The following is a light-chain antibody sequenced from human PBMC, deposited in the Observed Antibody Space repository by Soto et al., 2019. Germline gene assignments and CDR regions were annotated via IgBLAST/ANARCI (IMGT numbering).Light chain of an antibody. CDR1: QNINRW. V-gene: IGKV1-5*03. CDR2: NAS. Sequence: DIQMTQSPSSLSASVGDRVTLTCRASQNINRWLAWYQQKPGRAPRLLIYNASGLASGVPSRFSGSGSGTEFTLIISSLQPEDFATDYCQQCYSSPRTFGRGTRLEIK. J-gene: IGKJ5*01. CDR3: QQCYSSPRT.